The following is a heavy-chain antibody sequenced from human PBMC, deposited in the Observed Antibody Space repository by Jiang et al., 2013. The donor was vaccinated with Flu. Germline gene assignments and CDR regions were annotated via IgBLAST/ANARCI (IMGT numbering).Heavy chain of an antibody. CDR3: LYQSWGALQAFDY. D-gene: IGHD3-16*01. Sequence: SCVGSGVILSNVWMSWVRQASREGAWSGLAVLKPKLDGETTDYAAPVKGRFIISRDDSKNALYLQMNSLKTEDTALYYCLYQSWGALQAFDYWGQGTLVSVSS. CDR1: GVILSNVW. J-gene: IGHJ4*02. V-gene: IGHV3-15*01. CDR2: LKPKLDGETT.